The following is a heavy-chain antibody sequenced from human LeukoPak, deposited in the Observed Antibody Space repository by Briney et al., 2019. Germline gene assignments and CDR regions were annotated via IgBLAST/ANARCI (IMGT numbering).Heavy chain of an antibody. Sequence: ASVKVSCKASGGTFSSYAISWVRQAPGQGLEWMGGIIPIFGTANYAQKFQGRVTITADESTSTAYMELSSLRSEDTAVYYCASLTMESITMVRGVRNWFDPWGQGTLVTVSS. CDR2: IIPIFGTA. CDR3: ASLTMESITMVRGVRNWFDP. V-gene: IGHV1-69*13. D-gene: IGHD3-10*01. CDR1: GGTFSSYA. J-gene: IGHJ5*02.